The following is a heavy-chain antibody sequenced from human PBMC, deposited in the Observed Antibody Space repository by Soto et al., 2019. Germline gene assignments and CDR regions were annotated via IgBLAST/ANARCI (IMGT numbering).Heavy chain of an antibody. V-gene: IGHV1-18*01. CDR2: ISAYNGNT. J-gene: IGHJ5*02. CDR1: GYTFTSYG. D-gene: IGHD3-9*01. CDR3: ARDLDILTGTNWFDP. Sequence: GASVKVSCKASGYTFTSYGISWVLQAPGQGLEWMGWISAYNGNTNYAQKLQGRVTMTTDTSTSTAYMELRSLRSDDTAVYYCARDLDILTGTNWFDPWGQGTLVTVSS.